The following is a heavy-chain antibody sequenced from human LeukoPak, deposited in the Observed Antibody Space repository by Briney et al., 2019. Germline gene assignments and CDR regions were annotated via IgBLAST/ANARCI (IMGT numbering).Heavy chain of an antibody. D-gene: IGHD3-22*01. Sequence: ASVKVSCKASGYTFTGYYMHWVRQAPGQGLEWMGWINPNSGGTNYAQKFQGRVTMTRDTSISTAYMELSRLRSDDTAVYYCARPSREYYYDSSGYYANFDYWGQGTLVTVSS. CDR3: ARPSREYYYDSSGYYANFDY. V-gene: IGHV1-2*02. CDR2: INPNSGGT. J-gene: IGHJ4*02. CDR1: GYTFTGYY.